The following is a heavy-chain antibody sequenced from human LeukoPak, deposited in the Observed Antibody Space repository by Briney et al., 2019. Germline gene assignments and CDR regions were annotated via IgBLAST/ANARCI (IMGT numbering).Heavy chain of an antibody. CDR1: GFTFSSYA. CDR3: ARTIFADY. CDR2: ISGSGGST. J-gene: IGHJ4*02. D-gene: IGHD3-3*01. Sequence: GGSLRLSCAASGFTFSSYAMSWVRQAPGKGLEWVSAISGSGGSTYYANSVKGRFTISRDNAKNSLYLQMNSMRAEDTAVYYCARTIFADYWGRGTLVTVSS. V-gene: IGHV3-23*01.